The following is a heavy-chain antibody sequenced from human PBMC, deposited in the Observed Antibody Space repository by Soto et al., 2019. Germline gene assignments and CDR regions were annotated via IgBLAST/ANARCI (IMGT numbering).Heavy chain of an antibody. CDR2: IWYGGSDK. CDR3: ARDNYGGNSRFDY. CDR1: GFTFSNDG. Sequence: QVQLVESGGRVVQPGRSLRLSCAASGFTFSNDGMHRVRQAPGKWLEWVAVIWYGGSDKYYANSVKGRFTISRDNSKNTSYLQMNSLRAEDTAVYYCARDNYGGNSRFDYWGQGTLVTVSS. J-gene: IGHJ4*02. D-gene: IGHD4-17*01. V-gene: IGHV3-33*01.